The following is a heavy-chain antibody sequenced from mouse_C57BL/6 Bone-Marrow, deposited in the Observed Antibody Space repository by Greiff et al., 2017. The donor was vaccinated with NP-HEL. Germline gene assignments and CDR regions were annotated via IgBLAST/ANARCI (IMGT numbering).Heavy chain of an antibody. CDR1: GFTFSSYA. CDR2: ISDGGSYT. Sequence: EVKLMESGGGLVKPGGSLKLSCAASGFTFSSYAMSWVRQTPEKRLEWVATISDGGSYTYYPDNVKGRFTISRDNAKNNLYLQMSHLKSEDTSMYYCARDTLSTVVEGRYYFDYWGQGTTLTVSS. D-gene: IGHD1-1*01. CDR3: ARDTLSTVVEGRYYFDY. V-gene: IGHV5-4*01. J-gene: IGHJ2*01.